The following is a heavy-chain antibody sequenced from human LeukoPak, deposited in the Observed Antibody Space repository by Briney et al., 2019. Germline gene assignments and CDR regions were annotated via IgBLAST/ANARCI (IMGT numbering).Heavy chain of an antibody. Sequence: SETLSLTCAVYGGSFRGYYWSWIRQPPGKGLEWIGEINHSGSTNYNPSLKSRVTISVDTSKNQFSLKLSSVTAADTAVYYCALGRWYGFNYWGQGTLVTVSS. D-gene: IGHD6-13*01. V-gene: IGHV4-34*01. CDR2: INHSGST. J-gene: IGHJ4*02. CDR1: GGSFRGYY. CDR3: ALGRWYGFNY.